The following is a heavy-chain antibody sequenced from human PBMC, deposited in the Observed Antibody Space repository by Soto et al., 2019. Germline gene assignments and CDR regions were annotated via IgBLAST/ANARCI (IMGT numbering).Heavy chain of an antibody. Sequence: QVQLVESGGGVVQPGRSLRLSCAASGFTFSSYGMHWVRQAPGKGLEWVAVIWYDGSNKYYADSVKGRFTISRDNSKNTLYLQMNSLRAEDTAVYYCARVWGMAVAGISNRPRRMRDYWGQGPLVTVSS. V-gene: IGHV3-33*01. CDR2: IWYDGSNK. CDR3: ARVWGMAVAGISNRPRRMRDY. J-gene: IGHJ4*02. CDR1: GFTFSSYG. D-gene: IGHD6-19*01.